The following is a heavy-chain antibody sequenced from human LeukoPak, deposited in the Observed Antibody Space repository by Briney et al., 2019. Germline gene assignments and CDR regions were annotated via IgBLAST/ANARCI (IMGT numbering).Heavy chain of an antibody. D-gene: IGHD3-10*01. CDR1: GFTFSSYS. Sequence: GGSLRLSCAASGFTFSSYSMNWVRQAPGKGLEWVSSISSSSSYIYYADSVKGRFTISRDNAKNSLYLQMNSLRAEDTAVYYCARDEAVRGPHDYWGQGTLVTVSS. CDR2: ISSSSSYI. CDR3: ARDEAVRGPHDY. V-gene: IGHV3-21*01. J-gene: IGHJ4*02.